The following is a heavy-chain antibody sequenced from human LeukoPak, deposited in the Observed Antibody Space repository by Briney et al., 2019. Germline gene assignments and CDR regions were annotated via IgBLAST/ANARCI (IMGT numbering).Heavy chain of an antibody. Sequence: SETLSLTCTVSGYSISSSYYWSWIRQPPGKGLEWIGYIYYSGRTNYNPSLKSRVTISVDTSKNQFSLKLSSVTAADTAVYYCARPSQDSGDYAFDYWGQGTLVTVSS. CDR1: GYSISSSYY. J-gene: IGHJ4*02. CDR2: IYYSGRT. V-gene: IGHV4-61*01. CDR3: ARPSQDSGDYAFDY. D-gene: IGHD4-17*01.